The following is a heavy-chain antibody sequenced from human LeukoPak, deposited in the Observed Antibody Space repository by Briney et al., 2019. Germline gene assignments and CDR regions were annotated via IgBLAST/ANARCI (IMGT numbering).Heavy chain of an antibody. CDR2: IKQDGSEK. D-gene: IGHD6-19*01. J-gene: IGHJ2*01. Sequence: GGSLRLSCAASGFTFSSYWMSWVRQAPGKGLEWVANIKQDGSEKYYVDSVKGRFTISRDNAKNSLYLQMNSLRAEDTAVYYCARGRRAGYSSGWSPLFWYFDLWGRGTLVTVSS. CDR1: GFTFSSYW. CDR3: ARGRRAGYSSGWSPLFWYFDL. V-gene: IGHV3-7*01.